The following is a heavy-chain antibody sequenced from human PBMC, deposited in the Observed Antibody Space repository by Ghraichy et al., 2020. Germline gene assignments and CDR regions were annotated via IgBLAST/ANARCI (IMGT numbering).Heavy chain of an antibody. CDR1: GGSISSSSYY. CDR3: ARVATAGSVVKTYYFDY. V-gene: IGHV4-39*01. CDR2: LHYSGNT. D-gene: IGHD6-13*01. J-gene: IGHJ4*02. Sequence: SETLSLTCIVSGGSISSSSYYWGWIRQPPGKGLEWIGSLHYSGNTYYNPSLKSRVTISVDTSNNQFSLKLSSVTAADTAVYYCARVATAGSVVKTYYFDYWGQGTLVTVSS.